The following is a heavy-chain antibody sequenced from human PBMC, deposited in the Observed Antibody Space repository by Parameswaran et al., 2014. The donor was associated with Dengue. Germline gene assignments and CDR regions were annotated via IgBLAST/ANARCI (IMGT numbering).Heavy chain of an antibody. J-gene: IGHJ6*02. Sequence: VRQMPGKGLEWVSYISSSSSTIYYADSVKGRFTISRDNAKNSLYLQMNSLRDEDTAVYYCARDRVVPAAFDYYYGMDVWGQGTTVTVSS. V-gene: IGHV3-48*02. D-gene: IGHD2-2*01. CDR2: ISSSSSTI. CDR3: ARDRVVPAAFDYYYGMDV.